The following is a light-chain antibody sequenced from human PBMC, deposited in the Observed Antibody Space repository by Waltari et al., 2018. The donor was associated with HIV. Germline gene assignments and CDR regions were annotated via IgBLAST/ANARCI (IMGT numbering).Light chain of an antibody. J-gene: IGLJ2*01. Sequence: QSVLTQPPSASGTPGQRVTISCSGRNSNIGSNTVNWYQQLPGTAPQRLSYGNTQRPSGVPDRFSGAKSGTSASLAISGLQSEDEADYYCAAWDDSLNGEVVFGGGTKLTVL. CDR2: GNT. CDR3: AAWDDSLNGEVV. CDR1: NSNIGSNT. V-gene: IGLV1-44*01.